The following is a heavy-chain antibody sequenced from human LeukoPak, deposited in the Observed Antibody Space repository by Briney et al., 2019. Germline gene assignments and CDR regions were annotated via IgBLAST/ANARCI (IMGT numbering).Heavy chain of an antibody. CDR3: ARGGGSYDCFDP. J-gene: IGHJ5*02. V-gene: IGHV4-59*13. CDR2: IYYSGNT. Sequence: SEALSLTCTVSVCSIRSYHGSWIPRPPGRGLEWIGHIYYSGNTNYNPSRKSRVTISVDTAKNQFSVKLRSVSAADTAVYYWARGGGSYDCFDPWGQGTLVTVSS. D-gene: IGHD6-25*01. CDR1: VCSIRSYH.